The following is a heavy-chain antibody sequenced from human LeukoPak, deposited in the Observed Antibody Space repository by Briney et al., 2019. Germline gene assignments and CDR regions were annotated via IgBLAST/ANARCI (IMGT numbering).Heavy chain of an antibody. CDR1: GFSFGSYA. J-gene: IGHJ4*02. Sequence: GGSLRPSCAASGFSFGSYAMSWVRQTPGKSLEWVSIITNSGVTTYYADSVRGRFTISRDNSKNILYLQMNSLRAEDTAVYYCVKLSSGSGSKFGFDSWGQGTLVTVLS. V-gene: IGHV3-23*01. CDR3: VKLSSGSGSKFGFDS. D-gene: IGHD6-19*01. CDR2: ITNSGVTT.